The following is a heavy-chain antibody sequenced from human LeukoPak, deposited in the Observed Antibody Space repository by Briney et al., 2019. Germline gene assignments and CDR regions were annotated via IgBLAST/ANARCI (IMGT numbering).Heavy chain of an antibody. D-gene: IGHD3-16*01. CDR2: IYYSGST. Sequence: SETLSLTCTVSGGSISSSSYYWGWIRQPPGKGLEWIGSIYYSGSTYYNPSLKSRVTISVDTSKNQFSLKLSSVTAADTAVYYCASDYSLDYWGQGTLVTVSS. J-gene: IGHJ4*02. CDR1: GGSISSSSYY. V-gene: IGHV4-39*01. CDR3: ASDYSLDY.